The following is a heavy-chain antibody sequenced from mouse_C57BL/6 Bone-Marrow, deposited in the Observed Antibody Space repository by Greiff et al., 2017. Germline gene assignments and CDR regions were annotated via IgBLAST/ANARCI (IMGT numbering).Heavy chain of an antibody. CDR3: ARRSCYFTFDY. CDR1: GYTFTSYW. CDR2: INPSSGYP. V-gene: IGHV1-7*01. J-gene: IGHJ2*01. Sequence: QVQLQQSGAELAKPGASVKLSCKASGYTFTSYWMHWVKQRPGQGLEWIGYINPSSGYPKYNQKFKDQATLTADKSSSTAYMQLRSLTYEDSAVYYCARRSCYFTFDYWGQGTTLTVSS. D-gene: IGHD2-12*01.